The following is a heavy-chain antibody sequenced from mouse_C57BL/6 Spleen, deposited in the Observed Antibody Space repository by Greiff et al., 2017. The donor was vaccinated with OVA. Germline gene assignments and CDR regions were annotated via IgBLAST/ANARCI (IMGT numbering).Heavy chain of an antibody. CDR1: GFTFSDYG. J-gene: IGHJ3*01. D-gene: IGHD2-4*01. V-gene: IGHV5-17*01. CDR2: ISSGSSTI. Sequence: EVHLVESGGGLVKPGGSLKLSCAASGFTFSDYGMHWVRQAPEKGLEWVAYISSGSSTIYYADTVKGRFTISRDNAKNTLFLQMTSLRSEDTAMYYCAREDYDVGFAYWGQGTLVTVSA. CDR3: AREDYDVGFAY.